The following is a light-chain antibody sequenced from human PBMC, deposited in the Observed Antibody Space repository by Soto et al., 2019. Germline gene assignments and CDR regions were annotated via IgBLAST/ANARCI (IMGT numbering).Light chain of an antibody. CDR2: KAS. CDR3: QHYNSYSEA. CDR1: QTISSW. J-gene: IGKJ1*01. V-gene: IGKV1-5*03. Sequence: DIHMTQSPSTLSGSVGDRVTITCRASQTISSWLAWYQQKPGKAPKLLIYKASTLKSGVPSRFSGSGSGTEFTLTINSLQPDDFATYYCQHYNSYSEAFGQGTKVDIK.